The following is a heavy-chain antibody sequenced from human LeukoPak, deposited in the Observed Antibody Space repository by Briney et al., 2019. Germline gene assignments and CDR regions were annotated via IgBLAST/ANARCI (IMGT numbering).Heavy chain of an antibody. D-gene: IGHD2-2*01. J-gene: IGHJ6*02. Sequence: SQTLSPTCTVSGGSISSGGYYWSWIRQHPGKGLEWIGYIYCSGSTYYNPSLKSRVTISVDTSKNQFSLKLSSVTAADTAVYYCARAPIVVVPAAPPAYYYYYGMDVWGQGTTVTVSS. V-gene: IGHV4-31*03. CDR3: ARAPIVVVPAAPPAYYYYYGMDV. CDR1: GGSISSGGYY. CDR2: IYCSGST.